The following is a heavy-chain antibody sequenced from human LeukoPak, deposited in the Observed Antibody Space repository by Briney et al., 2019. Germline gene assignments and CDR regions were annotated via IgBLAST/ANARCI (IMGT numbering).Heavy chain of an antibody. CDR2: IYYSGST. J-gene: IGHJ5*02. CDR3: ARGSVYYDILTGRVNWFDP. V-gene: IGHV4-59*01. CDR1: GGSISSYY. Sequence: RSSETLSLTCTVSGGSISSYYWSWIRQPPGKGLEWIGYIYYSGSTNYNPSLKSRVTISVDTSKNQFSLKLSSVTAADTAVYYCARGSVYYDILTGRVNWFDPWGQGTLVTVSS. D-gene: IGHD3-9*01.